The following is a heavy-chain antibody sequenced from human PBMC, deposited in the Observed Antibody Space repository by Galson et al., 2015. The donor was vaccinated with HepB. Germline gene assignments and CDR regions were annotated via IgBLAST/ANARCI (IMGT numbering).Heavy chain of an antibody. J-gene: IGHJ4*02. Sequence: SVKVSCKASGGTFSRYTMSWVRQAPGQGLEWMGGIIPLFGTANYAQRFQGRVTITADESTSTAYLELSGLRSDDTAVYYCAREGYADTNMVAPFDYWGQGTLVTVSS. D-gene: IGHD5-18*01. CDR3: AREGYADTNMVAPFDY. CDR2: IIPLFGTA. CDR1: GGTFSRYT. V-gene: IGHV1-69*13.